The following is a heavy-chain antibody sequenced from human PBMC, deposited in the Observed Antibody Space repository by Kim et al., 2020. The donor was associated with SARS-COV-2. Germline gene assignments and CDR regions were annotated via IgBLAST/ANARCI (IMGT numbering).Heavy chain of an antibody. D-gene: IGHD1-20*01. V-gene: IGHV4-39*01. CDR3: ARHPITGTTRFDY. Sequence: STPSLKGRVTISVDTSKNQFSLKLSSVTAADTAVYYCARHPITGTTRFDYWGQGTLVTVSS. J-gene: IGHJ4*02.